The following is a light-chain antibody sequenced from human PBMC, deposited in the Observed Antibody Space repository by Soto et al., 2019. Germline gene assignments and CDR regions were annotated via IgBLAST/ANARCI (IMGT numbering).Light chain of an antibody. Sequence: EIVLTQSPGTLSLSPGERATLSCGASQSVTSSYLACYQQKPGQAPRLPIYGASSKATGIRDRFSGSGSGTDFTLTISRLEPEDFAVYYCEQYGSSPPTFGQGTKVEIK. V-gene: IGKV3-20*01. J-gene: IGKJ1*01. CDR1: QSVTSSY. CDR2: GAS. CDR3: EQYGSSPPT.